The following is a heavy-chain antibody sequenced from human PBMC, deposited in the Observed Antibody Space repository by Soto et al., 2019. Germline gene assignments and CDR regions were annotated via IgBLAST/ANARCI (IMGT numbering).Heavy chain of an antibody. J-gene: IGHJ4*02. CDR1: GFSLSTSGVG. D-gene: IGHD1-20*01. V-gene: IGHV2-5*02. Sequence: SGPTLVNPTQTLTLTCTFSGFSLSTSGVGVGWIRQPPGKALEWHALIYWDDDKRDSPSLKSRLTITKDTSKNQVVLTMTNMPPVDTATYYCANWNDVNYFDYWGKVTLVTVSS. CDR2: IYWDDDK. CDR3: ANWNDVNYFDY.